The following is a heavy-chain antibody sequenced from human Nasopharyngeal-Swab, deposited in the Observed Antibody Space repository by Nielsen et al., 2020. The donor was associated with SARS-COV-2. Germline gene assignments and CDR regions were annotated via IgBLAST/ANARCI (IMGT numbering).Heavy chain of an antibody. CDR1: GCSIRSYY. Sequence: SETLSLTCTVSGCSIRSYYWSWLRPPPGKGLEWIGYIYYSGSTNYNPSLKSRVTISVDTSKNQFSLKLSSVTAADTAVYYCARLVPYYYYYMDVWGKGTTVTVSS. D-gene: IGHD3-10*01. J-gene: IGHJ6*03. V-gene: IGHV4-59*01. CDR2: IYYSGST. CDR3: ARLVPYYYYYMDV.